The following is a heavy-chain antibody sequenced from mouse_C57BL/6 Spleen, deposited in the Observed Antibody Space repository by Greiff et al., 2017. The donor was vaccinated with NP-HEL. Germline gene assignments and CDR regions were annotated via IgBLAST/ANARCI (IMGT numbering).Heavy chain of an antibody. CDR3: ARSDDLYFDY. V-gene: IGHV1-52*01. CDR1: GYTFTSYW. Sequence: QVQLKQPGAELVRPGSSVKLSCKASGYTFTSYWMHWVKQRPIQGLEWIGNIDPSDSETHYNQKFKDKATLTVDKSSSTAYMQLSSLTSEDSAVYYCARSDDLYFDYWGQGTTLTVSS. J-gene: IGHJ2*01. CDR2: IDPSDSET. D-gene: IGHD2-3*01.